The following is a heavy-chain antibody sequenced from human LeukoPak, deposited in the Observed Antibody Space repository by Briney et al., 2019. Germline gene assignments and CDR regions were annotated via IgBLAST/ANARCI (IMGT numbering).Heavy chain of an antibody. CDR1: GFTFSSYG. CDR3: ARGGYYDSSGYSHFDY. V-gene: IGHV3-33*01. D-gene: IGHD3-22*01. Sequence: GGSLRLSCAASGFTFSSYGMHWVRQAPGKGLEWVAVIWYDGSNKYYADFVKGRFTISRDNSKNTLYLQMNSLRAEDTAVYYCARGGYYDSSGYSHFDYWGQGTLVTVSS. CDR2: IWYDGSNK. J-gene: IGHJ4*02.